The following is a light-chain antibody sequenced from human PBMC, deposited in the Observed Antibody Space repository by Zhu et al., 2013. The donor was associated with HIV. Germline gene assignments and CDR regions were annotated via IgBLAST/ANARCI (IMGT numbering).Light chain of an antibody. J-gene: IGKJ4*01. CDR2: RAS. V-gene: IGKV3-15*01. CDR3: QQYYRWPLT. CDR1: RSIDIY. Sequence: EILMTQSPATLSVSPGDRASLSCRASRSIDIYLAWYQQKPGEAPRLLIYRASTRAAGVPATFSGSGSDTEFTLTISSLQSEDLAVYYCQQYYRWPLTFGGGTKVDLK.